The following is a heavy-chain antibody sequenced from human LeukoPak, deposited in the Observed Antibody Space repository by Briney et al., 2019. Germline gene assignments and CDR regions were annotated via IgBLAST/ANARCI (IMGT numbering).Heavy chain of an antibody. CDR3: ARGRGYNYLISNFDS. J-gene: IGHJ4*02. V-gene: IGHV4-38-2*02. CDR1: GYSVSSGYF. Sequence: SETLSLTCTVSGYSVSSGYFWGWIRQSPGKGLEWIGSVSHSGNTFHNPSLKSRLTISLDTSKNQFSLGLRSVIAADTAVYYCARGRGYNYLISNFDSWGQGTLVPVSS. CDR2: VSHSGNT. D-gene: IGHD5-12*01.